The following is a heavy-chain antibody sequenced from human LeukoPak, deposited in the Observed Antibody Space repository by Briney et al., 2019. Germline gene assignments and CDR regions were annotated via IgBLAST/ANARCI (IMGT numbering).Heavy chain of an antibody. J-gene: IGHJ4*02. CDR1: GYTFTGFY. CDR2: INPKSGDT. V-gene: IGHV1-2*02. D-gene: IGHD5-24*01. Sequence: ASVKVSCKASGYTFTGFYIHWLRQAPGQGLQWMGWINPKSGDTNYAQKFQGRVTMTRDTSISAAYMELRSLRSDDTAVYYCARDGGEIWGQETLVTVSS. CDR3: ARDGGEI.